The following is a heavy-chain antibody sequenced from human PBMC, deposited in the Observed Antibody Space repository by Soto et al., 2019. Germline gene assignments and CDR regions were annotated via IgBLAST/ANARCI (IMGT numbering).Heavy chain of an antibody. Sequence: ASVKVSCKASGGTFSSYAISWVRQAPGQGLEWMGGIIPIFGTANYAQKFQGRVTITADESTSTAYMELSSLRSEDTAVFYCARGSTVTILYYYYYYMDVWGKGTTVTVSS. CDR3: ARGSTVTILYYYYYYMDV. J-gene: IGHJ6*03. V-gene: IGHV1-69*13. CDR2: IIPIFGTA. CDR1: GGTFSSYA. D-gene: IGHD4-17*01.